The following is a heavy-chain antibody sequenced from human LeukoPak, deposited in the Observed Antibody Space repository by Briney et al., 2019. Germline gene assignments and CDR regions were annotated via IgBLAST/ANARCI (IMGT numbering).Heavy chain of an antibody. D-gene: IGHD3-9*01. CDR2: ISNYNGDT. CDR1: GYTFTTYP. V-gene: IGHV1-18*01. Sequence: GASMKVSCKASGYTFTTYPINWVRQPPAQGLEWMGWISNYNGDTTYAQKSQGRVTMTTDTSTNTAYMELRSLTSDDTAIYYCARATYYDILTGLNYWGQGTLVTVSP. CDR3: ARATYYDILTGLNY. J-gene: IGHJ4*02.